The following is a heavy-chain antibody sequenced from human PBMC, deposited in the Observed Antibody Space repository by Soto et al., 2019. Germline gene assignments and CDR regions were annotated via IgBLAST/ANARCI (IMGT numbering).Heavy chain of an antibody. Sequence: PGGSLRLSCAASGFTFSSYAMHWVRQAPGKGLEWVAVISYDGSNKYYADSVKGRFTISRDNSKNTLYLQMNSLRAEDTAVYYCARAPKYSSSTFDYWGQGTLVTVSS. CDR3: ARAPKYSSSTFDY. CDR1: GFTFSSYA. CDR2: ISYDGSNK. J-gene: IGHJ4*02. V-gene: IGHV3-30-3*01. D-gene: IGHD6-6*01.